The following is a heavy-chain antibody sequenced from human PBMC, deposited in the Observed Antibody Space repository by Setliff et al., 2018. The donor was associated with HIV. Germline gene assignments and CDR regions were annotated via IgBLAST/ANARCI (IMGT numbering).Heavy chain of an antibody. Sequence: SETLSLTCTVSGGSASNSRYYWAWIRQPPGKGLEYIGSIHYNERTYYNPSLKSRVAISIDTSKNQFSLNLTSVTAADTAVYYCARGLTAPAAAGSWGQGMLVTVSS. V-gene: IGHV4-39*01. CDR3: ARGLTAPAAAGS. CDR1: GGSASNSRYY. D-gene: IGHD6-13*01. CDR2: IHYNERT. J-gene: IGHJ5*02.